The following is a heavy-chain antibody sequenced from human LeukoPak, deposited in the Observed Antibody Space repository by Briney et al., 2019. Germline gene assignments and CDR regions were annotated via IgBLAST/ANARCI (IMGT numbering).Heavy chain of an antibody. V-gene: IGHV4-59*01. CDR3: ASVDRYYYGSGSSHYFDY. Sequence: SETLSLTCTVSGGSISSYYWSWIRQPPGKGLEWIGYIYYSGSTNYNPSLKSRVTISVDTSKNQFSLKLSSVTAADTAVYYCASVDRYYYGSGSSHYFDYWGQGTLVTVSS. J-gene: IGHJ4*02. CDR1: GGSISSYY. D-gene: IGHD3-10*01. CDR2: IYYSGST.